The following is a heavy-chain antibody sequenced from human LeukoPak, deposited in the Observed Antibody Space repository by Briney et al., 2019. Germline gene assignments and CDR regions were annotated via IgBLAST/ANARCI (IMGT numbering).Heavy chain of an antibody. CDR2: ISTSGDNT. V-gene: IGHV3-23*01. Sequence: GGSLRLSCVASGFTFSSYGMSWVRQAPGKGLEWVSGISTSGDNTHYADSVKGRFTISRDNSKNTLYLQMNSLRAEDTAIYYCSKDHSSNWFSYFDSRGQGTLVTVSS. CDR1: GFTFSSYG. J-gene: IGHJ4*02. CDR3: SKDHSSNWFSYFDS. D-gene: IGHD6-13*01.